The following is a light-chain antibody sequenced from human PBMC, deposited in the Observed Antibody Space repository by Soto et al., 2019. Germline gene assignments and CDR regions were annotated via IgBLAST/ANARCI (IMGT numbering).Light chain of an antibody. J-gene: IGKJ1*01. V-gene: IGKV1-27*01. CDR2: AAS. CDR1: QGISNY. Sequence: DIQMTQSPSSLSASVGDRVTITCRASQGISNYLAWYQQKPGKVPKLLIYAASTLQSGVPSRFSGSGSGTDFPLTIRSLQPEDVATYYCQKYNSAPTWTFGQGAKV. CDR3: QKYNSAPTWT.